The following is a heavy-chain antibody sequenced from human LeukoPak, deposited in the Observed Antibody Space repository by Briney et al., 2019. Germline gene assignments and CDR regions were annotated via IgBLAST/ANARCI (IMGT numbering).Heavy chain of an antibody. V-gene: IGHV3-7*01. J-gene: IGHJ4*02. CDR3: ARDRYSSAQFDY. CDR2: IKQDGSEK. Sequence: PGGSLRLSCAASGFTFSSYVMHWVRQAPGKGLEWVANIKQDGSEKYYVDSVKGRFTISRDNAKNSLYLQMNSLRAEDTAVYYCARDRYSSAQFDYWGQGTLVTVSS. D-gene: IGHD6-19*01. CDR1: GFTFSSYV.